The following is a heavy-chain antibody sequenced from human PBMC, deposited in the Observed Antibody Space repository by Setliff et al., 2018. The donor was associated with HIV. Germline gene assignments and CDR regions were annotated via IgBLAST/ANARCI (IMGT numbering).Heavy chain of an antibody. CDR3: VRGVTRDISGYYRDEYFQH. Sequence: ASVKVSCKASGYTFTDYYIQWVRQAPGQGLEWMGWISPYNGDTRFAQSLQGRVTLTTDTSTNTAYMEMRTLRSDDTAVYYCVRGVTRDISGYYRDEYFQHWGQGTPVTVSS. V-gene: IGHV1-18*04. D-gene: IGHD3-22*01. J-gene: IGHJ1*01. CDR1: GYTFTDYY. CDR2: ISPYNGDT.